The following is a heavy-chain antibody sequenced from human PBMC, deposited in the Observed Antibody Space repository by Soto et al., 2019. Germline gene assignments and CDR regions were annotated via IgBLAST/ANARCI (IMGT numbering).Heavy chain of an antibody. Sequence: GGSPILSCAASGFTFSSYSMNWVRQAPGKGLEWVSYISSSSSTIYYADSVKGRFTISRDNAKNSLYLQMNSLRDEDTAVYYCARVPLRNPLVYFDYWGQGTLVTVSS. J-gene: IGHJ4*02. CDR1: GFTFSSYS. CDR2: ISSSSSTI. CDR3: ARVPLRNPLVYFDY. V-gene: IGHV3-48*02. D-gene: IGHD3-3*01.